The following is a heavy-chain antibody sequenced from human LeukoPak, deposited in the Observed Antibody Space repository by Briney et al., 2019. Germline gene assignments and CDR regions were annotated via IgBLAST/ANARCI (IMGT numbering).Heavy chain of an antibody. CDR1: GFTFSSYS. J-gene: IGHJ6*03. Sequence: GGSLRLSCAASGFTFSSYSMNWVRQAPGKGLEWVSYISSSSSTIYYADSVKGRFTISRDNAKNSLYLQMNSLRAEDTAVYYCARVNAPFWSGSMDVWGKGTTVTVSS. CDR2: ISSSSSTI. D-gene: IGHD3-3*01. CDR3: ARVNAPFWSGSMDV. V-gene: IGHV3-48*01.